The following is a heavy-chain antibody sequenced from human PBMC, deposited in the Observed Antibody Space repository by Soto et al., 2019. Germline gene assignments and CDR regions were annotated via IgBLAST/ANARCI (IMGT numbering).Heavy chain of an antibody. J-gene: IGHJ4*02. CDR1: GVSISSDAYH. Sequence: QVYLQQSGPGQVKPSQTLSLYCAVSGVSISSDAYHWSWIRQLPGKGLEWVGFISSRGRTYYNPSLKSRLTISADTSQSQFSLHLTSVTAADTAMYFCARYRFTATWSKFDYCGQGTLVTVSS. CDR2: ISSRGRT. CDR3: ARYRFTATWSKFDY. D-gene: IGHD3-16*02. V-gene: IGHV4-31*11.